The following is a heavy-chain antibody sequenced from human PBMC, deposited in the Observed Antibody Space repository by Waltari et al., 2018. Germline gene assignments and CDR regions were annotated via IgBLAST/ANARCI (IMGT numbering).Heavy chain of an antibody. CDR2: FEPEDGET. V-gene: IGHV1-24*01. Sequence: QVQLVQSGDEVKKPGASVKVYCKVSGSPLAALSLHWLRQAPCKGLEWMGGFEPEDGETIYAQKFQGRVTMTEDTSTDTAYMELSSLRSEDTAVYYWATRWQWLVPNYYGMDVWGQGTTVTVSS. J-gene: IGHJ6*02. CDR3: ATRWQWLVPNYYGMDV. D-gene: IGHD6-19*01. CDR1: GSPLAALS.